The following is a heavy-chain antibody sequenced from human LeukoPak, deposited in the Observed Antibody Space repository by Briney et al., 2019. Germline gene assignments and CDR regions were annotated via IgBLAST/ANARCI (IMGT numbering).Heavy chain of an antibody. J-gene: IGHJ4*02. D-gene: IGHD3-10*01. Sequence: PGGSLRLSCVASGFTFSDYWMSWVRQAPGKGLEWVARVKSKSAGETTDYAAPVKGRFTISRDDSKNTLYLQMNSLKTEDTAVYYCTLIQGWGSGSYYRDFWGQGTLVTVSS. CDR1: GFTFSDYW. CDR3: TLIQGWGSGSYYRDF. V-gene: IGHV3-15*01. CDR2: VKSKSAGETT.